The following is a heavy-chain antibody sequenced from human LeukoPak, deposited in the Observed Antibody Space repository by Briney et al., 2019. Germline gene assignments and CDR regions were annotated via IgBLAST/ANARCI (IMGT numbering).Heavy chain of an antibody. Sequence: GGSLRLSCVASGFSFNNYAMNWVRQAPGKGLEWVSLIIGSSGSTFYADPVKGRFTISRDKSKNTLYLQMNSLRAEDTAVYYCAKGAYDYIEIAYFDYWGQGGLVTVSS. V-gene: IGHV3-23*01. CDR2: IIGSSGST. J-gene: IGHJ4*02. CDR3: AKGAYDYIEIAYFDY. CDR1: GFSFNNYA. D-gene: IGHD5-12*01.